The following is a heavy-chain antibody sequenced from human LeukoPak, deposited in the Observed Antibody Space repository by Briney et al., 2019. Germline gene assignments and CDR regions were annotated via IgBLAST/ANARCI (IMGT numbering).Heavy chain of an antibody. CDR3: ARFGSGYDFDY. D-gene: IGHD5-12*01. V-gene: IGHV4-59*01. CDR1: GGSISSYY. J-gene: IGHJ4*02. CDR2: IYYSGST. Sequence: SETLSLTCTVSGGSISSYYWSWIRQPPGKGLEWIGYIYYSGSTHYNPSLKSRVTISVDTSKNKFSLKLSSVTAADTAVYYCARFGSGYDFDYWGQGTLVTVSS.